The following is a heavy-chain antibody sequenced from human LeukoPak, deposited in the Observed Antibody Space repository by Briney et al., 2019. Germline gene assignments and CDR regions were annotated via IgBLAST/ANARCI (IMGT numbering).Heavy chain of an antibody. CDR2: ISAGGGST. Sequence: PGGSLRLSCTASGSTFSSYAMSWVRQAPGKGLEYVSTISAGGGSTFYADSMKGRFAISRDNSRNTVYLQMNSLRVEDTAVYYCARGGGFDTWGQGTLVTVSS. J-gene: IGHJ5*02. D-gene: IGHD2-15*01. CDR3: ARGGGFDT. V-gene: IGHV3-23*01. CDR1: GSTFSSYA.